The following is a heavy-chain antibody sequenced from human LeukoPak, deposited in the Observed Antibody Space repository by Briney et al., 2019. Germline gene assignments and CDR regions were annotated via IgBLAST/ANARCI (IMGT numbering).Heavy chain of an antibody. J-gene: IGHJ6*02. Sequence: GGSLRLSCAASGFTFSDYYMSWIRQAPGKGLEWVSYISSSGSTIYYADSVKGRFTISRDNSKNTLYLQMNSLRAEDTAVYYCAKDCGYDFWSGYSSYYYYGMDVWGQGTTVTVS. CDR1: GFTFSDYY. CDR2: ISSSGSTI. D-gene: IGHD3-3*01. V-gene: IGHV3-11*04. CDR3: AKDCGYDFWSGYSSYYYYGMDV.